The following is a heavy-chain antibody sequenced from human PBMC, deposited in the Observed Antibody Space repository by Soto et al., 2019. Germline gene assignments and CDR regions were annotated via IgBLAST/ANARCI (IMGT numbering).Heavy chain of an antibody. CDR3: AREESVATIDY. Sequence: QVQLVESGGGVVQPGRSLRLSCAASGFTFSSYAMHWVRQAPGKGLEWVAVISYDGSNKYYADSVKGRFTISRDNSKNTLYLQMNSQRAEDTAVYYCAREESVATIDYWGQGTLVTVSS. CDR2: ISYDGSNK. D-gene: IGHD5-12*01. V-gene: IGHV3-30-3*01. J-gene: IGHJ4*02. CDR1: GFTFSSYA.